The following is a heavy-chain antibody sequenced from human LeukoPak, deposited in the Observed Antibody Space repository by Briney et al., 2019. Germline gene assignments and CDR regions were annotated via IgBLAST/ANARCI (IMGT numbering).Heavy chain of an antibody. CDR2: ISGSSSYI. Sequence: GGSLRLSCAGSGFTFSHYNFHWVRQTPGNGLEWVSSISGSSSYIHYSDSVKGRFTISRDNAKKSLFLIMDSLRAEDTAVYYCARGSSNIAAANSPIDYWGQGTLVTVSS. CDR1: GFTFSHYN. J-gene: IGHJ4*02. CDR3: ARGSSNIAAANSPIDY. D-gene: IGHD6-25*01. V-gene: IGHV3-21*01.